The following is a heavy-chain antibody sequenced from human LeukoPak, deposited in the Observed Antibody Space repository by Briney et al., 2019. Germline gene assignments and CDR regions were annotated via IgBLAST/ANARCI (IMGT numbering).Heavy chain of an antibody. J-gene: IGHJ4*02. Sequence: GGSLRLSCVASGFTFSSYAMSWVRQAPGKGLEWVSAISASGGSTYYADSMKGRVTISRDNSKNALYLQLNSLRAEDTAVYYCAKTDTSGYYYDGVFDHWGQGTLVTVSS. D-gene: IGHD3-22*01. V-gene: IGHV3-23*01. CDR2: ISASGGST. CDR3: AKTDTSGYYYDGVFDH. CDR1: GFTFSSYA.